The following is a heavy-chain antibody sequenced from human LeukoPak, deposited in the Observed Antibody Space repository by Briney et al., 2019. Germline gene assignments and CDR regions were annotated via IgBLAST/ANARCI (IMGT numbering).Heavy chain of an antibody. J-gene: IGHJ5*02. Sequence: SETLSLTCAVYGGSFSGYYWSWIRQPPGKGLEWIGEINHSGSTNYNPSLKSRVTISVDTSKNQFSLKLSSVTAADTAVYYCARLETLRYFDWQNWFDPWGQGTLVTVSS. V-gene: IGHV4-34*01. CDR1: GGSFSGYY. D-gene: IGHD3-9*01. CDR3: ARLETLRYFDWQNWFDP. CDR2: INHSGST.